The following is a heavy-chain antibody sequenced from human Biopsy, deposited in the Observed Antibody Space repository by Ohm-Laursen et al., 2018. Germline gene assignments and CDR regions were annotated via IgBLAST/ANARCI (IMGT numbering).Heavy chain of an antibody. J-gene: IGHJ6*02. CDR1: GFSFSDYH. D-gene: IGHD2-21*01. Sequence: SLRLSCAASGFSFSDYHMRWIRQAPGRGLEWVSYISGGGTIYYGDSMKGRVTISRDNAKNTLYLQMYSLRAEDTAVYYCARDTRWCPYSMDVWGQGTTVTVSS. V-gene: IGHV3-11*01. CDR3: ARDTRWCPYSMDV. CDR2: ISGGGTI.